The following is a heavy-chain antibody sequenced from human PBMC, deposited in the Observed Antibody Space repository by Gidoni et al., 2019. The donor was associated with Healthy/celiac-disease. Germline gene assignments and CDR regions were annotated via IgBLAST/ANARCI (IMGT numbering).Heavy chain of an antibody. CDR3: ARDRVGYCSGGSCYSGSDY. Sequence: EVQRVASGGGVVRPGGYLRLSCAASGCTFDGYCMSWVRQAPGKGLEWVAGINWNGGSTGYADSVKGRFTISRDNAKNSLYLQMNSLRAEDTALYHCARDRVGYCSGGSCYSGSDYWGQGTLVTVSS. CDR2: INWNGGST. V-gene: IGHV3-20*01. CDR1: GCTFDGYC. J-gene: IGHJ4*02. D-gene: IGHD2-15*01.